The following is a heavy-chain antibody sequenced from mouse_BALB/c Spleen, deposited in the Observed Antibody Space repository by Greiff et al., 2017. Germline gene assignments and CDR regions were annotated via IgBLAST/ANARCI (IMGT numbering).Heavy chain of an antibody. J-gene: IGHJ2*01. Sequence: EVQLVESGGGLVQPGGSMKLSCVASGFTFSNYWMNWVRQSPEKGLEWVAEIRLKSNNYATHYAESVKGRFTISRDDSKSSVYLQMNNLRAEDTGIYYCTRKTVVANFDYWGQGTTLTVSS. D-gene: IGHD1-1*01. CDR3: TRKTVVANFDY. V-gene: IGHV6-6*02. CDR1: GFTFSNYW. CDR2: IRLKSNNYAT.